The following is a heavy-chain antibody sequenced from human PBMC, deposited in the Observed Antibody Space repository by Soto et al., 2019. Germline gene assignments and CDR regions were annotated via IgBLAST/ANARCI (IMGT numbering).Heavy chain of an antibody. CDR2: IYYSGST. D-gene: IGHD5-18*01. V-gene: IGHV4-39*01. CDR3: AGHPGIQLWFRVDAFDI. J-gene: IGHJ3*02. CDR1: GGSISSSSYY. Sequence: QLQLQESGPGLVKPSETLSLTCTVSGGSISSSSYYWGWIRQPPGKGLEWIGRIYYSGSTYYNPSLKSRVTISVAASKNQFSLKLSCVTAADTAVYYCAGHPGIQLWFRVDAFDIWGQGTMVTVSS.